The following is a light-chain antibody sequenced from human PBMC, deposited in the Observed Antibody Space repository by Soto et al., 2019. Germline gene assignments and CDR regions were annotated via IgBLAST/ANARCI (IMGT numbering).Light chain of an antibody. Sequence: IRMTQSPATLSVSPGERATLSCRASQSVSNNLAWYQQKPVQAPRLLIYDASTRATGIPARFSGSGSGTEFTITISGLQSENFAVYYCQQSNNWPPWTFGQGTKVEIK. CDR2: DAS. J-gene: IGKJ1*01. V-gene: IGKV3-15*01. CDR3: QQSNNWPPWT. CDR1: QSVSNN.